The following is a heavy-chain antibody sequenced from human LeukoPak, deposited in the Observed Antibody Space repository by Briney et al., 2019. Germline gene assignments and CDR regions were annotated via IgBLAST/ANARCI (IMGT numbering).Heavy chain of an antibody. CDR1: GFTFSSYA. Sequence: GGSLRLSCAASGFTFSSYAMSWVRQAPGKGLEWVSAISGSGGSTYYADSVKGRFTISRDNSKNTLYLQMNSLRAGDTAVYYCAKDPLGDPPYYYFDYWGQGTLVTVSS. CDR2: ISGSGGST. J-gene: IGHJ4*02. V-gene: IGHV3-23*01. D-gene: IGHD2-21*02. CDR3: AKDPLGDPPYYYFDY.